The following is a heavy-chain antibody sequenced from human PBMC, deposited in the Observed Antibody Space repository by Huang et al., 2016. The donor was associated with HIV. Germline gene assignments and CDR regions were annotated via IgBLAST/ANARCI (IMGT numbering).Heavy chain of an antibody. CDR3: AKVAKWYPNDY. CDR1: GFTFDGYD. J-gene: IGHJ4*02. Sequence: QVQVEQSGGGVVQPGMSLRLSCAASGFTFDGYDMHWVRQAPGKGLEWVAAISLDGSYAYYADSVKGRFSISRDNSKNTLYLQMNSLRFEDTGVYYCAKVAKWYPNDYWGQGSLVTVSS. D-gene: IGHD2-2*01. V-gene: IGHV3-30*18. CDR2: ISLDGSYA.